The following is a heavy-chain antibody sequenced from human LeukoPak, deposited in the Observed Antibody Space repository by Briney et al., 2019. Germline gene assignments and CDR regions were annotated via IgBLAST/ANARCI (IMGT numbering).Heavy chain of an antibody. CDR1: GFTFSDFY. CDR3: ARDAFYGSSGYSENYGFDF. V-gene: IGHV3-11*01. CDR2: ISSSGTTI. Sequence: PGGSLRLSCAASGFTFSDFYMIWIRQAPEKGLGWISYISSSGTTIYYADSVKGRFTISRDNAKNSLYLQMNSLRAEDTAVYYCARDAFYGSSGYSENYGFDFWGQGTLVTVSS. J-gene: IGHJ4*02. D-gene: IGHD3-22*01.